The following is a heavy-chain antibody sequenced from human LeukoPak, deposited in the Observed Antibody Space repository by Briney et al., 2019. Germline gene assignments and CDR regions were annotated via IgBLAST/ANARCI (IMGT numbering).Heavy chain of an antibody. J-gene: IGHJ3*02. CDR2: FDPEDGET. V-gene: IGHV1-24*01. CDR3: AADVYCSSTSCSAAFDI. Sequence: ASVKVSCKVSGYTLTELSMHWVRQAPGKGLDWMGGFDPEDGETIYAQKFQGRVTMTENTSTDTAYMELSSLSYEDTAVYYCAADVYCSSTSCSAAFDIWGQGTMVTVSS. D-gene: IGHD2-2*01. CDR1: GYTLTELS.